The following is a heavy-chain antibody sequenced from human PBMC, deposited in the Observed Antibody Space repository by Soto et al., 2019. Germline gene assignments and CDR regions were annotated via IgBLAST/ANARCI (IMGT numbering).Heavy chain of an antibody. CDR2: ISYDGSNK. V-gene: IGHV3-30*04. CDR1: GFTFSSYV. CDR3: ARDESDYYYGLDV. J-gene: IGHJ6*02. Sequence: GALRLSCAASGFTFSSYVMHWVRQPPRKGLEGVAVISYDGSNKYYADSVKGRFTISRDNSKNTLYLQMNSLRADDAAVFYCARDESDYYYGLDVWGQGTTVTVSS.